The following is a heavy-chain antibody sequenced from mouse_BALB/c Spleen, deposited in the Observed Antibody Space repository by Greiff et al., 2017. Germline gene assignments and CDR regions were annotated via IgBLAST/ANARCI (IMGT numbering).Heavy chain of an antibody. CDR1: GFTFTDYY. V-gene: IGHV7-3*02. J-gene: IGHJ4*01. CDR2: IRNKANGYTT. CDR3: ARSITTAPLDY. D-gene: IGHD1-2*01. Sequence: EVKLMESGGGLVQPGGSLRLSCATSGFTFTDYYMSWVRQPPGKALEWLGFIRNKANGYTTEYSASVKGRFTISRDNSQSILYLQMNTLRAEDSATYYCARSITTAPLDYWGQGTSVTVSS.